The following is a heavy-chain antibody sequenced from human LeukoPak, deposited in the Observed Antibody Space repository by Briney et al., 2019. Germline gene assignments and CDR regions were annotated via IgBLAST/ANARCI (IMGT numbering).Heavy chain of an antibody. D-gene: IGHD3/OR15-3a*01. CDR1: GGSLSGYY. Sequence: PSETLSLTCAAYGGSLSGYYWSWIRQPPGKGLEWIGEINHSGSTNYNPSLKSRVTIPVDTSKNQFSLKLSSVTAADTAVYYCAIRTGYYGNYYYYGMDVWGKGTTVTVSS. CDR2: INHSGST. V-gene: IGHV4-34*01. CDR3: AIRTGYYGNYYYYGMDV. J-gene: IGHJ6*04.